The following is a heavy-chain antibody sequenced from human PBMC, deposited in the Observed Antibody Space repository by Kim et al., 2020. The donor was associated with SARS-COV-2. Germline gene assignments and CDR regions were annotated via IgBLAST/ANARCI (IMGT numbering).Heavy chain of an antibody. CDR3: AREGAAAGNLDY. V-gene: IGHV1-46*01. D-gene: IGHD6-13*01. J-gene: IGHJ4*02. Sequence: SYAQKFQGRVTMTRDTSTSTVYMELSSLRSEDTAVYYCAREGAAAGNLDYWGQGTLVTVSS.